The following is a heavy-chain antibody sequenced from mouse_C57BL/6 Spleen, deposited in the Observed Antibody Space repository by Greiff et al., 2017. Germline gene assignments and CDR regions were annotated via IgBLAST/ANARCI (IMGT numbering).Heavy chain of an antibody. J-gene: IGHJ4*01. Sequence: QVQLQQSGAELVMPGASVKLSCKASGYTFTSYGMHWVKQRPGQGLEWIGEIYPGGGYTNYNEKFKGKSTLTADKSSSTVYLQLSSLTSEDSAVYYCARMGYFYAMDYWGQGTSVTVSA. CDR2: IYPGGGYT. CDR1: GYTFTSYG. CDR3: ARMGYFYAMDY. V-gene: IGHV1-69*01.